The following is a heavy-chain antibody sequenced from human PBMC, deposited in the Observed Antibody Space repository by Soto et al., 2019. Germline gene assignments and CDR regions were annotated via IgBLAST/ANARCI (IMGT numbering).Heavy chain of an antibody. V-gene: IGHV4-38-2*01. CDR2: VYYNGIT. Sequence: SETLSLTCAVSGYCISSGYYWNWIRQSPGKGLEWIGCVYYNGITFTNPSLKSRVTMTVDTSKNYFSLRLTSVTAADAATYFCAGGVTGTLDYWGQGTLVTVSS. CDR3: AGGVTGTLDY. J-gene: IGHJ4*02. D-gene: IGHD1-1*01. CDR1: GYCISSGYY.